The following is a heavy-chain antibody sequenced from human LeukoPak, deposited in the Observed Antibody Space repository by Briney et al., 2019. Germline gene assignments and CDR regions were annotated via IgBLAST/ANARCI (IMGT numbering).Heavy chain of an antibody. CDR3: ARVQPNGLDGMDV. D-gene: IGHD4/OR15-4a*01. CDR1: GFTFGTYA. J-gene: IGHJ6*02. CDR2: ISYDGVNK. Sequence: GGSLRLSCAASGFTFGTYAMHWVRQAPGKGLEWVAIISYDGVNKYYADSVKGRFTISRDNSKNTLYLQMNSLRAEDTAVYYCARVQPNGLDGMDVWGQGTTVTVSS. V-gene: IGHV3-30*04.